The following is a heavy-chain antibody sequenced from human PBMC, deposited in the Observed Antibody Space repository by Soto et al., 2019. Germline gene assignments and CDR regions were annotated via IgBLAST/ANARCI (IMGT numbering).Heavy chain of an antibody. D-gene: IGHD6-19*01. V-gene: IGHV4-59*08. CDR1: GASISSYY. CDR3: ARRTVNIRTFYSGLKTHCFDY. Sequence: SETLSLTCTVTGASISSYYCSWIRQPPGKGLEWIGYIYYSGSTNYNPSLKSRVTISVDTSKNQFSLKLKSVTAADTAIYYCARRTVNIRTFYSGLKTHCFDYWGQGAPVT. J-gene: IGHJ4*02. CDR2: IYYSGST.